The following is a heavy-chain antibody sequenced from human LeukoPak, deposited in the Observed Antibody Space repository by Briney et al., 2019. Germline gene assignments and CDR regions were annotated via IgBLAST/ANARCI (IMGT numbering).Heavy chain of an antibody. V-gene: IGHV3-11*01. D-gene: IGHD3-3*01. J-gene: IGHJ5*02. CDR3: AKGGAPTIFGVVTNFVDP. Sequence: PGGSLRLSCAASGFTFTDYYMSWIRQAPGKGLEWVSYISGSGDSLYYAQSVRGRFTISRDNAKNSLYLQMNSLRAEDTAVYYCAKGGAPTIFGVVTNFVDPWGQGTLVTVSS. CDR1: GFTFTDYY. CDR2: ISGSGDSL.